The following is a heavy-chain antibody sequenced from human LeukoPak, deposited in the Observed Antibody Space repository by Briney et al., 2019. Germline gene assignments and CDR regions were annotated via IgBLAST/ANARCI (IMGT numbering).Heavy chain of an antibody. CDR1: GGSISSYY. J-gene: IGHJ4*02. D-gene: IGHD1-26*01. CDR2: IYYSGST. V-gene: IGHV4-59*01. CDR3: ARRVGDKDYFDY. Sequence: SETLSLTCTVSGGSISSYYWSWIRQPPGKGLEWIGYIYYSGSTNYNPSLMSRVTISVDTSKNQFSLKLSSVTAADTVVYYCARRVGDKDYFDYWGQGTLVTVSS.